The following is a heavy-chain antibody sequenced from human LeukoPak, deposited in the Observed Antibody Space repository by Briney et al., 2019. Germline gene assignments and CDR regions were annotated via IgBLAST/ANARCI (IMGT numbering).Heavy chain of an antibody. CDR2: ISANSGNT. J-gene: IGHJ5*02. CDR1: GYTFTSYG. D-gene: IGHD2-21*02. CDR3: ASVIVVVTAFGPISNCFHP. Sequence: ASVKVSCKASGYTFTSYGISWVRQAPGQGLELMGWISANSGNTNYAQKLQGRVPMTTDTSTSTAYMELRRLRSDDTAVYYCASVIVVVTAFGPISNCFHPWGQGTLVSVSS. V-gene: IGHV1-18*04.